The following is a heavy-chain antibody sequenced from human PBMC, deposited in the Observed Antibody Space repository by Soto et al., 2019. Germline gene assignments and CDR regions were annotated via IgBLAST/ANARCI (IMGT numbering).Heavy chain of an antibody. CDR2: ISAGSEGA. CDR3: ARDLWWYLH. J-gene: IGHJ4*02. V-gene: IGHV3-23*01. D-gene: IGHD2-15*01. Sequence: EVQLLESGGGLVQPGGALRLSCAASGFTFSSHAMSWVRQAPGKGLEWISSISAGSEGAYYADSVRGRFTISRDNSNNTLFLQMNSLRAEDTPVYYCARDLWWYLHWGQGTLVTVSS. CDR1: GFTFSSHA.